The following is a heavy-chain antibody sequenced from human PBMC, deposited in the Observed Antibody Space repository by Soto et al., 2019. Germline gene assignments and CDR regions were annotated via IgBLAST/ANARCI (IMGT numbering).Heavy chain of an antibody. V-gene: IGHV1-3*01. D-gene: IGHD2-15*01. J-gene: IGHJ5*02. CDR1: GYTFTRYT. Sequence: GASVKVSCKASGYTFTRYTMNWLRQSPGQRLEWMGWINPDNGNTKSSQKFQDRVIITRDTSASTAYMDLSSLRSEDTAVYYCARGIAIGQLDPWGQGTLVTVSS. CDR2: INPDNGNT. CDR3: ARGIAIGQLDP.